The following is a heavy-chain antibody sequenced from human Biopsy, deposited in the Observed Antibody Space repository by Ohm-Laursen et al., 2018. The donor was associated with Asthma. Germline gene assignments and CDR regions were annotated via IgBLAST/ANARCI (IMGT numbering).Heavy chain of an antibody. D-gene: IGHD3-3*01. CDR1: GGSVSSGSYY. V-gene: IGHV4-61*01. CDR3: ARVTRITIFGVDGIQDY. CDR2: IYYSGST. Sequence: SDTLSLTCTVSGGSVSSGSYYWSWIRQPPGKGLEWIGYIYYSGSTNYNPSLKSRVTISVDTSKNQFSLKLSSVTAADTAVYYCARVTRITIFGVDGIQDYWGQGTLVTVSS. J-gene: IGHJ4*02.